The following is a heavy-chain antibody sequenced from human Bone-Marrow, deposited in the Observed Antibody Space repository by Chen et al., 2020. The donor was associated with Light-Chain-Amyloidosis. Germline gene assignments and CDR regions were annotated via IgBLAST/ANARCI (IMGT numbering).Heavy chain of an antibody. D-gene: IGHD3-10*02. V-gene: IGHV4-31*03. J-gene: IGHJ5*02. CDR2: IYHSGSV. CDR1: GGSISSGGYY. CDR3: ARGPNVAFDP. Sequence: QVQLQESGPGLVKPSQTLSLRCTVSGGSISSGGYYWSWIRQHPGKGLEWIGFIYHSGSVTYNPSLRSRLTISVDTSRNQFSLKLSSVTAADTAVYYCARGPNVAFDPWGQGTLVTVSS.